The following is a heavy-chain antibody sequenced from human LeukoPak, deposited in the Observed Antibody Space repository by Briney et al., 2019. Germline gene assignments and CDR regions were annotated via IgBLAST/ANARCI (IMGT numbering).Heavy chain of an antibody. CDR3: ARSKHCSGDCYQVS. V-gene: IGHV4-59*01. CDR2: IYYSGST. Sequence: SETLSLTCTVSGGSISSYYWSWIRQPPGKGLEWIGYIYYSGSTNYNPSLKSRVTISVDTSKNQFSLKLSSVTAADTAVYYCARSKHCSGDCYQVSWGQGTLVTVSS. D-gene: IGHD2-21*02. CDR1: GGSISSYY. J-gene: IGHJ5*02.